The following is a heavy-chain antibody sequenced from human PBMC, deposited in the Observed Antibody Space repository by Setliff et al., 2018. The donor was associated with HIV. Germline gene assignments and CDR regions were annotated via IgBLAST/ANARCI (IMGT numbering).Heavy chain of an antibody. V-gene: IGHV3-7*03. J-gene: IGHJ3*02. D-gene: IGHD3-3*01. CDR2: IHQSGSEM. CDR1: GFTFSNYW. CDR3: ARAQYYDFDI. Sequence: PGGSLRLSCAVSGFTFSNYWMSWVRQAPGKGLEWVAKIHQSGSEMYYLDSVKGRFTISRDNAKNSLYLQMNSLRVDDTAVYYCARAQYYDFDIWGQGTKVTVSS.